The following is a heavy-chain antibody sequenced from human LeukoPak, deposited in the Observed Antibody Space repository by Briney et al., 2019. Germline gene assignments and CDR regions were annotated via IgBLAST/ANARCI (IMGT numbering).Heavy chain of an antibody. CDR1: GFRFPDYA. D-gene: IGHD1-26*01. V-gene: IGHV3-23*01. CDR2: ISSRNGNT. J-gene: IGHJ3*01. CDR3: AKDRGLYSGVFAFDF. Sequence: GGSLRLSCTASGFRFPDYAMAWVRQAPGKGLEWVSSISSRNGNTFYSASVEGRFTISRDDSRNTLYLQMNTLRAADTAIYYCAKDRGLYSGVFAFDFWGQGALVTVSS.